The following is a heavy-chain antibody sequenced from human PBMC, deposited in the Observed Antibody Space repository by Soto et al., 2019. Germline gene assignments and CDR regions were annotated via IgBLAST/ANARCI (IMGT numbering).Heavy chain of an antibody. D-gene: IGHD3-9*01. V-gene: IGHV3-30*18. CDR3: AKVLRPTYYDILTGSKLLAFDY. J-gene: IGHJ4*02. CDR2: ISYDGSNK. Sequence: GGSLRLSCAASGFTFSSYGMHWVRQAPGKGLEWVAVISYDGSNKYYADSVKGQFTISRDNSKNTLYLQMNSLRAEDTAVYYCAKVLRPTYYDILTGSKLLAFDYWGQGTLVTVSS. CDR1: GFTFSSYG.